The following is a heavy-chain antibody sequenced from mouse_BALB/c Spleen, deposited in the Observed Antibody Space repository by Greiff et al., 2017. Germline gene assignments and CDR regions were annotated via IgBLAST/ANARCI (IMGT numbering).Heavy chain of an antibody. D-gene: IGHD2-4*01. J-gene: IGHJ4*01. CDR1: GYTFTDYE. CDR3: TRRENYDYERAMDY. CDR2: IDPETGGT. V-gene: IGHV1-15*01. Sequence: VQLQQSGAELVRPGASVTLSCKASGYTFTDYEMHWVKQTPVHGLEWIGAIDPETGGTAYNQKFKGKATLTADKSSSTAYMELRSLTSEDSAVYYCTRRENYDYERAMDYWGQGTSVTVSS.